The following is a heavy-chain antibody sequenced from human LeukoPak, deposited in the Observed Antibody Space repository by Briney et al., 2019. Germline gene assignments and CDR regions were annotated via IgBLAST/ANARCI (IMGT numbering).Heavy chain of an antibody. J-gene: IGHJ6*02. CDR2: ISSSSSYT. D-gene: IGHD4-17*01. CDR1: GFTFSDYY. V-gene: IGHV3-11*05. Sequence: PGGSLRLSCAASGFTFSDYYMSWIRQAPGKGLEWVSYISSSSSYTNYADSVKGRFTISRDNAKNSLYLQMNSLIAEDTAVYYCARDRVRVTTVFTWEVYYYGMDVWGQGTTVTVSS. CDR3: ARDRVRVTTVFTWEVYYYGMDV.